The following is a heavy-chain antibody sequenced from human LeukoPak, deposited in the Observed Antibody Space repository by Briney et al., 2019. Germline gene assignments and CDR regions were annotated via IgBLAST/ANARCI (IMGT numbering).Heavy chain of an antibody. D-gene: IGHD3-22*01. J-gene: IGHJ3*02. CDR2: IYTSGST. Sequence: SQTLFLTCTVSGGSISSGSYYWSWIRQPAGKGLEWIGRIYTSGSTNYNPSLKSRVTISVDTSKNQFSLKLSSVTAADTAVYYCARALYYYDSPSDAFDIWGQGTMVTVSS. CDR1: GGSISSGSYY. V-gene: IGHV4-61*02. CDR3: ARALYYYDSPSDAFDI.